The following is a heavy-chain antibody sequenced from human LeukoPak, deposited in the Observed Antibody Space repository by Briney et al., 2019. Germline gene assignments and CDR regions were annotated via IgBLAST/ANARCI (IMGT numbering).Heavy chain of an antibody. Sequence: NTGGSLRLSCATSGFTFSSYSIQWVRQAPGKGLEWVSSISGSGRYIYYADSVKGRFTISRDNAKNSVDLQMNSLRAEDTAVYYCAREAGDSSGWYNWFDPWGQGTLVTVSS. CDR3: AREAGDSSGWYNWFDP. CDR1: GFTFSSYS. J-gene: IGHJ5*02. CDR2: ISGSGRYI. D-gene: IGHD6-19*01. V-gene: IGHV3-21*06.